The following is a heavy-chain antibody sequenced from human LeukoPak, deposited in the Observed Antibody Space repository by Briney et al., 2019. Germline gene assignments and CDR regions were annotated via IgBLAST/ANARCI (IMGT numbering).Heavy chain of an antibody. CDR3: ARHRGSSWNYFDY. CDR2: IYSGGST. D-gene: IGHD6-13*01. J-gene: IGHJ4*02. Sequence: SETLSLTCTVSGGSISTYYWSWIRQSPGKGLEWIGYIYSGGSTSYNPSLKSRVTISVDTSKNQFSLKLSSVTAADTAVYYCARHRGSSWNYFDYWGQGTLVTVSS. CDR1: GGSISTYY. V-gene: IGHV4-59*08.